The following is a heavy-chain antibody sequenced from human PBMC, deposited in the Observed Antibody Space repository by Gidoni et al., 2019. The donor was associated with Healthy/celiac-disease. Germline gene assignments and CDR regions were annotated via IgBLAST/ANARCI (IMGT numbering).Heavy chain of an antibody. V-gene: IGHV3-23*01. Sequence: EVQLLESGGGLVQPGGSLRLSCAASGFTFSSHAMRWVRQAPGKGLEWVSGISGGGSRIAYADSVKGRFTISRDNSKNTMYVQMNSLRVEDTAVYYCAKWGFSEGTEVGGMPRYNWFDPWGQGTLVTVSS. CDR3: AKWGFSEGTEVGGMPRYNWFDP. CDR1: GFTFSSHA. J-gene: IGHJ5*02. CDR2: ISGGGSRI. D-gene: IGHD2-15*01.